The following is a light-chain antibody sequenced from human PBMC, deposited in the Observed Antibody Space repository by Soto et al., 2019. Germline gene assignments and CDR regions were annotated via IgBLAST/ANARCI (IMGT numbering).Light chain of an antibody. CDR2: KAS. V-gene: IGKV1-5*03. J-gene: IGKJ4*01. CDR1: QSISSW. CDR3: QQYHSYSLT. Sequence: DIQMTQSPSTLSASVGDRVTITCRASQSISSWLAWYQQKPGKAPKLLIYKASSLEGGVPSRFSGSGSGTDFTLTISSLQPDDFAIYYCQQYHSYSLTFGGGTKV.